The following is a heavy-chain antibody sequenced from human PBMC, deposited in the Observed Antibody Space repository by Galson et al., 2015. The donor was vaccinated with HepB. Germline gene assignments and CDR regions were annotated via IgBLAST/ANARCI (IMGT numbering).Heavy chain of an antibody. CDR1: GFTFGSYA. CDR3: AKNSGLAGSGHYYVLGY. Sequence: SLRLSCAASGFTFGSYAMSWVRQAPGEGLEWVSGISGGGDKTYYSDSVKGRFTSSRDNSKNTVYLQLNSLRADDTAVYYCAKNSGLAGSGHYYVLGYWGQGTLVTVSS. CDR2: ISGGGDKT. D-gene: IGHD3-22*01. J-gene: IGHJ4*02. V-gene: IGHV3-23*01.